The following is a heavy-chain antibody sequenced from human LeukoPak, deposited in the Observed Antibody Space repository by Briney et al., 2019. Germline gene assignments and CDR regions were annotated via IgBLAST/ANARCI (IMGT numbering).Heavy chain of an antibody. CDR3: AIAFSGSYKAFDI. Sequence: PSQTLSLTCAVSGGSISSSSYYWGWIRQPTGKGLEWIGSIYYSGSTYYNPSLKSRVTISVDTSKNQFSLKLSSVTAADTAVYYCAIAFSGSYKAFDIWGQGTMVTVSS. CDR2: IYYSGST. D-gene: IGHD1-26*01. J-gene: IGHJ3*02. V-gene: IGHV4-39*07. CDR1: GGSISSSSYY.